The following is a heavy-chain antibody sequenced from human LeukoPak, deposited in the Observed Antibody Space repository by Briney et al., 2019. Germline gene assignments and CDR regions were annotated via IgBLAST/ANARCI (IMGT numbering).Heavy chain of an antibody. Sequence: GGSLRLSCAASGFTFSGYWMHWVRQAPGKGLIWVSRINSDGGDTTYADSVRGRFTISRDNAKNTLYLQMNSLRADDTAVYYCARGGSGTFHIWGQRTMVTVSS. CDR3: ARGGSGTFHI. CDR2: INSDGGDT. V-gene: IGHV3-74*01. CDR1: GFTFSGYW. D-gene: IGHD3-10*01. J-gene: IGHJ3*02.